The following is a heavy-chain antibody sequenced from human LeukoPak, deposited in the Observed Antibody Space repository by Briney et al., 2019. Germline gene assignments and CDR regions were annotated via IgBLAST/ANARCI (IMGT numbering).Heavy chain of an antibody. D-gene: IGHD3-16*01. CDR3: ARWGFLDH. CDR1: GYRFTSYW. Sequence: GESLKISCKGSGYRFTSYWIAWVRQVPGKGLEWMGIIYPDDSDTRYSPSFQGQVTISADKSINTAYLQWSSLKASDTAMYYCARWGFLDHWGQGTLVTVSS. V-gene: IGHV5-51*01. CDR2: IYPDDSDT. J-gene: IGHJ4*02.